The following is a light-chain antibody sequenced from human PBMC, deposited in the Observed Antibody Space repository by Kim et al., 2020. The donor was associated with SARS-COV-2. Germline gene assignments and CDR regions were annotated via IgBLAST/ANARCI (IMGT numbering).Light chain of an antibody. J-gene: IGKJ1*01. CDR2: GTS. Sequence: SPGERATLSCRAIQSVSSSSLAWYQQKPGQAPRLLIYGTSSRATGIPDRFSGSGSGTDFTLTISRLEPEDFAVYYCQQYGGSPWTFGQGTKVDIK. CDR3: QQYGGSPWT. CDR1: QSVSSSS. V-gene: IGKV3-20*01.